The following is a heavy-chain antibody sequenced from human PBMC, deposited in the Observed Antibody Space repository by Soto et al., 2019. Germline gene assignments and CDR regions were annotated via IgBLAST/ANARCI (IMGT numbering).Heavy chain of an antibody. J-gene: IGHJ6*02. CDR1: GDSVSSNSAA. D-gene: IGHD1-20*01. CDR2: TYYRSKWYN. V-gene: IGHV6-1*01. Sequence: QSQTLSLTCAISGDSVSSNSAAWNWIRQSPSRGLEWLGRTYYRSKWYNDYAVSVKSRITINPDTSKNQFSLQLNSVTPEETAVYYCARDNQYNWNYYYYGMDVWGQGTTVTVSS. CDR3: ARDNQYNWNYYYYGMDV.